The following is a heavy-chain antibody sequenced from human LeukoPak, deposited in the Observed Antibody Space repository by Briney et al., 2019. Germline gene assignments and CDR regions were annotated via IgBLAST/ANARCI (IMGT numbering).Heavy chain of an antibody. CDR3: ARAFGVVIYFDY. D-gene: IGHD3-3*01. CDR1: GYSISSGSY. CDR2: IHHSGSI. V-gene: IGHV4-38-2*02. J-gene: IGHJ4*02. Sequence: SETLSLTCTVSGYSISSGSYWGWIRQPPGKGLEWIGSIHHSGSIYNNPSLKSRVTISVDTSKNQFSLKLSSVTAADTAVYYCARAFGVVIYFDYWGQGTLVTVSS.